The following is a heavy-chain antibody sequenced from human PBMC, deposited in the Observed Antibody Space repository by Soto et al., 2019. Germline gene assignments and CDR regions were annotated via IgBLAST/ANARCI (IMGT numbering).Heavy chain of an antibody. CDR2: ISGSGGST. J-gene: IGHJ4*02. CDR1: GFTFSSYA. V-gene: IGHV3-23*01. CDR3: AKDESSSSHFDY. Sequence: EVQLLESGGGLVQPGGSLRLSCAASGFTFSSYAMSWVRQAPGKGLEWVSAISGSGGSTYYADSVKGRFTISRDNSKNTLYLQMNSLRAEDTAVYCCAKDESSSSHFDYWGQGTLVTVSS. D-gene: IGHD6-6*01.